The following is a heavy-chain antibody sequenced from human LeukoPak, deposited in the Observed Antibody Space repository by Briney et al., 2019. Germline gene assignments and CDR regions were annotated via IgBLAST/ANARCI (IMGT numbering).Heavy chain of an antibody. CDR2: IYYSGST. Sequence: SETLSLTCTVSGXSISSYYWSWIRQPPGKGLEWIGYIYYSGSTNYNPSLKSRVTISVDTSKNQFSLKLSSVTAADTAVYYCARWGVVTGSNWFDPWGQGTLVTVSS. V-gene: IGHV4-59*08. J-gene: IGHJ5*02. CDR3: ARWGVVTGSNWFDP. D-gene: IGHD2-21*02. CDR1: GXSISSYY.